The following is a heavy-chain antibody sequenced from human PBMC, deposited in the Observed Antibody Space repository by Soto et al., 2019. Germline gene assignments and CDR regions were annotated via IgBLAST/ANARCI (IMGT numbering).Heavy chain of an antibody. Sequence: EVQLLESGGGLVQPGGSLRLSCAASGFTFSSYAMSWVRQAPGKGLEWVSAISGSGGSTYYADSVKGRFTISRDNSKNTLYLQMNSLRAEDTAVYYCAKSALYYDFWSGYSPPFDYWGQGTLVTVSS. CDR2: ISGSGGST. J-gene: IGHJ4*02. CDR1: GFTFSSYA. V-gene: IGHV3-23*01. CDR3: AKSALYYDFWSGYSPPFDY. D-gene: IGHD3-3*01.